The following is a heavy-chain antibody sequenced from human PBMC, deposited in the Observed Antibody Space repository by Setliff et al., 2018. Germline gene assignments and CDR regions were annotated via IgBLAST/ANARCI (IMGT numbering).Heavy chain of an antibody. Sequence: SETLSLTCTVSGGSISSGGYYWSWIRQHPGKGLEWIGYIYYSGSTSYYNPSLKGRVTISVDTSKNQFSLKLSSVTAADTAVYYCARGGTYRYFDYWGQGALVTVSS. J-gene: IGHJ4*02. V-gene: IGHV4-31*03. CDR2: IYYSGSTS. CDR3: ARGGTYRYFDY. CDR1: GGSISSGGYY.